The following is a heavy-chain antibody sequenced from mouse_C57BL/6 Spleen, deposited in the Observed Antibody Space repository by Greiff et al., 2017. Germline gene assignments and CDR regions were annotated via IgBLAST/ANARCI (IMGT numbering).Heavy chain of an antibody. Sequence: QVQLQQPGAELVKPGASVKLSCKASGYTFTSYWMHWVKQRPGQGLEWIGMIHPNSGSTNYNEKFKSKATLTVDKSSSTAYMQLSSLTSEDSAVYYCARGARRGGREFDHWGQGTTLTVSS. CDR2: IHPNSGST. CDR1: GYTFTSYW. V-gene: IGHV1-64*01. CDR3: ARGARRGGREFDH. J-gene: IGHJ2*01. D-gene: IGHD1-1*01.